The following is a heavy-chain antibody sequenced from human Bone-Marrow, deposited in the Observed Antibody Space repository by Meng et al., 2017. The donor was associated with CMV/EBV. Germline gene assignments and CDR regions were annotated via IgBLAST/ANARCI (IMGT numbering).Heavy chain of an antibody. CDR2: LHYSGTT. J-gene: IGHJ5*02. D-gene: IGHD6-25*01. CDR3: ARGAAAFP. Sequence: SETLSLTCSVSGGSISSDGYFWTWIRQHPGKGLEWIGYLHYSGTTSYNPSLKSRVTISADMSKNQFSLKLTPVTAADTAVYYCARGAAAFPWGRGTLVTVSS. V-gene: IGHV4-31*03. CDR1: GGSISSDGYF.